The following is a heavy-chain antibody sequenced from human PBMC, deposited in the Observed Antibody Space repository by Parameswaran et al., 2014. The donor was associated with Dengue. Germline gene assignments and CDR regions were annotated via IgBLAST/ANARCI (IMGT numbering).Heavy chain of an antibody. CDR3: ARDISYFDP. V-gene: IGHV3-48*02. Sequence: WIRQPPGKGLEWVSYISTSGSTTYYADSVKGRFTISRDNAKNSLYLQMNSLRDEDTAVYYCARDISYFDPWGQGTLVTVSS. CDR2: ISTSGSTT. J-gene: IGHJ5*02.